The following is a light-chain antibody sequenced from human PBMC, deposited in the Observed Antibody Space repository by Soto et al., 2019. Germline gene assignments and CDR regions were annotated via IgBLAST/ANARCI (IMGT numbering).Light chain of an antibody. V-gene: IGKV3-15*01. CDR1: QSVSIN. Sequence: ETVMTQSPATLSVSPGEGATLSCRASQSVSINLAWFQLKPHQPPRLIIYGAFPRATGIPASFSGAWSGTEFTLTISSLQSEDFAVYHRHQYVNWPYTFGQGTTLEIK. J-gene: IGKJ2*01. CDR2: GAF. CDR3: HQYVNWPYT.